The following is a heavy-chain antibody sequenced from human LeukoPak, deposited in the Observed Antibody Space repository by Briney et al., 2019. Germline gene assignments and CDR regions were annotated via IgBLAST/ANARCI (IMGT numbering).Heavy chain of an antibody. CDR2: ISGSGGST. CDR1: GFTFSSYA. V-gene: IGHV3-23*01. CDR3: AKVYSGGSFNWFDP. J-gene: IGHJ5*02. D-gene: IGHD2-15*01. Sequence: GGSLRLSCAASGFTFSSYAMSWVRHAPGKGLEWVSAISGSGGSTYYADSVKGRFTISRDNSKNTLNLQMNRLRAEDTAVYYCAKVYSGGSFNWFDPWGQGTLVTVSS.